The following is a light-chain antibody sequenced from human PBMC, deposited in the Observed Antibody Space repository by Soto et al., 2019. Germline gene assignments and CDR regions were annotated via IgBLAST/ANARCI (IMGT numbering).Light chain of an antibody. CDR2: GAS. J-gene: IGKJ5*01. Sequence: VVLTQSPGTLSLSRGERATLSCRASQSVSSNLAWYQQKPGQAPRLPIYGASSRATGIPDRFSGSGSGTDFTLTISRLEPEDFAVYYCQQYGSSPITFGQGTRLEIK. CDR3: QQYGSSPIT. CDR1: QSVSSN. V-gene: IGKV3-20*01.